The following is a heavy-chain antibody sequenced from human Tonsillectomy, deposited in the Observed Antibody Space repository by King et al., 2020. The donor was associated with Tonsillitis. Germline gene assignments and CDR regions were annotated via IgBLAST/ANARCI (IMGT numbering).Heavy chain of an antibody. CDR3: ARHFGQTYYYDSSGYYLDY. J-gene: IGHJ4*02. V-gene: IGHV4-59*08. Sequence: QLQESGPGLVKPSETLSLTCTVSGGSISSYYWSWIRQPPGKGLEWIGYIYYSGSTNYNPSLKSRVTISVDTSKNQFSLKLSSVTAADTAVYYCARHFGQTYYYDSSGYYLDYWGQGTLVTVSS. CDR2: IYYSGST. D-gene: IGHD3-22*01. CDR1: GGSISSYY.